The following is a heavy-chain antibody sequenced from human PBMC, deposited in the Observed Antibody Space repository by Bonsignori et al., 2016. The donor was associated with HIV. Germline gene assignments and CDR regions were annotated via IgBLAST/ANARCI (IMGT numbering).Heavy chain of an antibody. CDR1: GYTFTGYL. D-gene: IGHD3-3*01. J-gene: IGHJ6*01. Sequence: QVQLVQSGAEVKKPGASVKVSCEASGYTFTGYLMHWVRQAPGQGLEWMGWIKPNSGGTHYAQKFQDRVTLTRDTTTSTAYMELSNLRSDDTAVYYCARDGVTFSYFGGYLDYYY. CDR2: IKPNSGGT. V-gene: IGHV1-2*02. CDR3: ARDGVTFSYFGGYLDYYY.